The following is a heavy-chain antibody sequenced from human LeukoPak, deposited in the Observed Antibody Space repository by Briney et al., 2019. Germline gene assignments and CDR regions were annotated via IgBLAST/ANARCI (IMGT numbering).Heavy chain of an antibody. CDR2: ISGSGGST. CDR3: AKDLRYCSSTSCRGGGY. CDR1: GFTLSSNY. V-gene: IGHV3-23*01. Sequence: GGSLRLSCAASGFTLSSNYMSWGRQAPGGGLEWVSAISGSGGSTYYADSPKGGFTISRDNSKNTLYLQMNSLRAEDPAVYYCAKDLRYCSSTSCRGGGYWGQGTLVTVSS. D-gene: IGHD2-2*01. J-gene: IGHJ4*02.